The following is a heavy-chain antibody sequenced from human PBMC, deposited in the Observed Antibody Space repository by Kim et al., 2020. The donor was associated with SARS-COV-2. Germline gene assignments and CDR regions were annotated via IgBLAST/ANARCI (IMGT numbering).Heavy chain of an antibody. J-gene: IGHJ4*02. CDR2: INHSGST. CDR1: GGSFSGYY. Sequence: SETLSLTCAVYGGSFSGYYWSWIRQPPGKGLEWIGEINHSGSTNYNPSLKSRVTISVDTSKNQFSLKLSSVTAADTAVYYCARGPGHYDSSGYYKYFDYWGQGTLVTVSS. CDR3: ARGPGHYDSSGYYKYFDY. D-gene: IGHD3-22*01. V-gene: IGHV4-34*01.